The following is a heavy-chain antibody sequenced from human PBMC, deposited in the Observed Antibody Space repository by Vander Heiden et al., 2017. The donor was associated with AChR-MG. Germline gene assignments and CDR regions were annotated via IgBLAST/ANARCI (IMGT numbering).Heavy chain of an antibody. V-gene: IGHV4-34*01. CDR1: GGSLSGYY. CDR3: VGSYLDAFDI. D-gene: IGHD3-10*01. CDR2: INHRGRT. Sequence: QVQLQQWGAGLLKPSETLSLTCAVYGGSLSGYYWGCIPQPPGKGLGWIGEINHRGRTNYNPSLKSRVTISVDTSKNQFALKLSSVTAADTAVYYCVGSYLDAFDIGGQGTMVTVSS. J-gene: IGHJ3*02.